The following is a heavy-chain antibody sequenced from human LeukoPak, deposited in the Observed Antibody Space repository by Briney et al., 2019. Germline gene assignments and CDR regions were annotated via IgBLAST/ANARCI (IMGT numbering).Heavy chain of an antibody. CDR1: GDSLSSGGYS. CDR2: IHDSGST. J-gene: IGHJ5*02. D-gene: IGHD6-13*01. Sequence: SETLSLTCAVSGDSLSSGGYSWSWIRQTPGKGLEWMEYIHDSGSTYNNPSLKSRLSISIDTSKNQFSLKLNSVTAADTAVYYCARVVAAAGNNWFDPWGQGTLVTVSS. CDR3: ARVVAAAGNNWFDP. V-gene: IGHV4-30-4*07.